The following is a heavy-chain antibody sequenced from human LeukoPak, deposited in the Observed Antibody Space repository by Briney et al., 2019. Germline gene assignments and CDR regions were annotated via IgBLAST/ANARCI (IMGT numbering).Heavy chain of an antibody. D-gene: IGHD2-2*01. CDR1: GFTFSSYW. J-gene: IGHJ6*04. CDR3: AREGIYCSSTSCYPDYYYYYGMDV. V-gene: IGHV3-7*03. Sequence: PGGSLRLSCAASGFTFSSYWMSWVRQAPGKVLEWVATLIQDGSEKYYVDSVKGRFTISRDNAKNSLYLQMNSLRAEDTAVYYCAREGIYCSSTSCYPDYYYYYGMDVWGKGTTVTVSS. CDR2: LIQDGSEK.